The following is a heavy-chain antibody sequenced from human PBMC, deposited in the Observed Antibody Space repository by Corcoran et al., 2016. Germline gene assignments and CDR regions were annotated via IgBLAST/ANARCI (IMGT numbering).Heavy chain of an antibody. CDR1: GGSISSSSYY. CDR3: ARVWTYYGMDV. CDR2: IYYSGST. J-gene: IGHJ6*02. D-gene: IGHD3-3*01. V-gene: IGHV4-39*07. Sequence: QLQLQESGPGLVKPLETLSLTCTVSGGSISSSSYYWGWIRQPPGKGLEWIGSIYYSGSTYYNPSLKSRVTISVDTSKNQFSLKLSSVTAADTAVYYCARVWTYYGMDVWGQGTTVTVSS.